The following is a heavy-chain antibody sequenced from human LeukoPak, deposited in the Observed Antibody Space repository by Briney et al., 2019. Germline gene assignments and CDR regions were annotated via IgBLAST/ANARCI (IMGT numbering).Heavy chain of an antibody. CDR3: ARARRAMATTAAWEFDY. V-gene: IGHV4-59*01. D-gene: IGHD5-24*01. Sequence: GSLRLSCAASGFTFSSYEMNWVRQAPGKGLEWIGYIYYSGSTNYNPSLKSRVTISVDTSKNQFSLKLSSVTAADTAVYYCARARRAMATTAAWEFDYWGQGTLVTVSS. CDR2: IYYSGST. J-gene: IGHJ4*02. CDR1: GFTFSSYE.